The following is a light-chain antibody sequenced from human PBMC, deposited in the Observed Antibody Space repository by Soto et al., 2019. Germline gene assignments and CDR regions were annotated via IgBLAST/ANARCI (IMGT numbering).Light chain of an antibody. CDR3: QQYYSSPIS. CDR2: AAS. Sequence: AIRMTQSPSSFSASTGDRVTITCRASQGISSYLAWYQQKPGKAPKLLIYAASTLQSGVPSRFSGSGSGTDFTLTISCLHSEDFATYYGQQYYSSPISFGPGAKVDSK. V-gene: IGKV1-8*01. CDR1: QGISSY. J-gene: IGKJ3*01.